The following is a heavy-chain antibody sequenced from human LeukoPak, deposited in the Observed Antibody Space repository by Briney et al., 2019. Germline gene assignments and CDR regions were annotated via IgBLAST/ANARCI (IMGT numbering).Heavy chain of an antibody. V-gene: IGHV3-48*04. J-gene: IGHJ4*02. D-gene: IGHD3-16*01. CDR2: ISSSGSTI. Sequence: GGSLRLSCAASGFTFSSYAMSWVRQAPGKGLEWVSYISSSGSTIYYADSVKGRFTISRDNAKNSLYLQMNSLRAEDTAVYYCARENPMGGRRFDYWGQGTLVTVSS. CDR3: ARENPMGGRRFDY. CDR1: GFTFSSYA.